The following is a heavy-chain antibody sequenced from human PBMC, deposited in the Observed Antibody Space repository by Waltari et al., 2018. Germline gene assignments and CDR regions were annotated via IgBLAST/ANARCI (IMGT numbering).Heavy chain of an antibody. Sequence: EVQLVESGGGLVQPGGSLRLSCAASGFTVSSNYMSWVRQAPGKGLGWVSVIYSGGSTYYADSVKGRFTISRDNSKNTLYLQMNSLRAEDTAVYYCARGRDSSGYYDWYFDLWGRGTLVTVSS. CDR2: IYSGGST. J-gene: IGHJ2*01. D-gene: IGHD3-22*01. CDR1: GFTVSSNY. V-gene: IGHV3-66*02. CDR3: ARGRDSSGYYDWYFDL.